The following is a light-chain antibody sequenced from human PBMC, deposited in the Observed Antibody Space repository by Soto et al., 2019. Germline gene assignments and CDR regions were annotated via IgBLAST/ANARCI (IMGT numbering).Light chain of an antibody. CDR1: QSVSDY. CDR2: DAC. Sequence: EVVLTQSPATLSLSPGERATLSCRASQSVSDYLAWYQQKPGQAPRLLIYDACNRATGIPARFSGSGSGTDFTLTISNLEPEDFAVYYCQHRRTFGPGTKVDIK. V-gene: IGKV3-11*01. J-gene: IGKJ3*01. CDR3: QHRRT.